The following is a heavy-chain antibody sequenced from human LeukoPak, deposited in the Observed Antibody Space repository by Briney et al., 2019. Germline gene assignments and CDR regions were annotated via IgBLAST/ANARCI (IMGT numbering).Heavy chain of an antibody. V-gene: IGHV3-53*01. CDR1: GDSINSGNYY. D-gene: IGHD4/OR15-4a*01. Sequence: PSETLSLTCSVSGDSINSGNYYWDWIRQSPGKGLEWVSFIYSDNTHYSDSVKGRFTISRDNSKNTLYLQMNSLRAEDTAVYYCARRAGAYSHPYDYWGQGTLVTVSS. J-gene: IGHJ4*02. CDR2: IYSDNT. CDR3: ARRAGAYSHPYDY.